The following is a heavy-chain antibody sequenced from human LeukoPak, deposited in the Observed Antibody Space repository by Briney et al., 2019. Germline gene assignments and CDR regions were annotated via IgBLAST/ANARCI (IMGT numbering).Heavy chain of an antibody. V-gene: IGHV3-9*01. CDR3: ARELERRRFPFDY. Sequence: GGSLRLSCAASGFTFDDYAMHWVRQAPGKGLEWVSGTSWNSGSIGYADSVKGRFTISRDNAKNSLYLQMNSLRAEDTAVYYCARELERRRFPFDYWGQGTLVTVSS. D-gene: IGHD1-1*01. CDR1: GFTFDDYA. CDR2: TSWNSGSI. J-gene: IGHJ4*02.